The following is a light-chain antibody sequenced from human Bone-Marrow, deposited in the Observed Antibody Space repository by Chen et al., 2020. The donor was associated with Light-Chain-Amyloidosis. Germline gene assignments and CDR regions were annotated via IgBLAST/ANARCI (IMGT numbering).Light chain of an antibody. CDR3: QQRSHWPYT. CDR1: RSVGGS. CDR2: DAS. V-gene: IGKV3-11*01. J-gene: IGKJ2*01. Sequence: DIVLTQSPATLSLYPGEGATLSCRARRSVGGSLVWLQPKPGQAPRLLIYDASNRATGIPARFSGSGSGTDFTLTISSLEPEDFAVYYCQQRSHWPYTFGQGTKLEIK.